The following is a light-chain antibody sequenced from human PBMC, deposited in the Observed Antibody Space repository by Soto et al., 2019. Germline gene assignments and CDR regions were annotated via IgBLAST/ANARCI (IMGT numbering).Light chain of an antibody. V-gene: IGKV3-20*01. CDR2: GAS. Sequence: EIVLTQSPGTLSLSPGERATLSCRASHGVSNNYLAWYQQKPGQAPRLLIYGASNRATGIPDRFSGSGYGTDFTLTISRLEPEDFAVYYCQQYGSSGTFGQGTKVDIK. CDR1: HGVSNNY. J-gene: IGKJ1*01. CDR3: QQYGSSGT.